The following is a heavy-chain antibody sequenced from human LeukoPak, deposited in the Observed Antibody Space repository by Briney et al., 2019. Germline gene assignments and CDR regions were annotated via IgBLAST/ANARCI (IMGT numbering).Heavy chain of an antibody. Sequence: SETLSLTCTVSGGSISSGGYYWSWIRQHPGKGLEWIGYIYYSGGTYYNPSLKSRVTISVDTSKNQFSLKLSSVTAADTAVYYCARGWSSSGWYPPDFDYWGQGTLVTVSS. V-gene: IGHV4-31*03. CDR2: IYYSGGT. CDR3: ARGWSSSGWYPPDFDY. CDR1: GGSISSGGYY. J-gene: IGHJ4*02. D-gene: IGHD6-19*01.